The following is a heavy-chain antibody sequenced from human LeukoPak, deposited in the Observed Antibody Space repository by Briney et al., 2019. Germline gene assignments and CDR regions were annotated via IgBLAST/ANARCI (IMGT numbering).Heavy chain of an antibody. Sequence: GRSLRLSCAASGFTFSSYGMHWVRQAPGKGLEWVAIISYDGSNKNHADSVKGRFSISRDNSKNTVYLQMNSLRAEDTAVYYCARVRQQLVLGAFDIWGQGTMVTVSS. D-gene: IGHD6-13*01. CDR3: ARVRQQLVLGAFDI. CDR2: ISYDGSNK. V-gene: IGHV3-30*03. CDR1: GFTFSSYG. J-gene: IGHJ3*02.